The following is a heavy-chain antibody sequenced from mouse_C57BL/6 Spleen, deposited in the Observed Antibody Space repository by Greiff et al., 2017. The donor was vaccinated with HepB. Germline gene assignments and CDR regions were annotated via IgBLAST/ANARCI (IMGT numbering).Heavy chain of an antibody. Sequence: EVKLEESGGGLVKPGGSLKLSCAASGFTFSSYTMSWVRQTPEKRLEWVATISGGGGNTYYPDSVKGRFTISRDNAKNTLYLQMSSLRSEDTALYYCARLSKNAMDYWGQGTSVTVSS. D-gene: IGHD2-5*01. CDR1: GFTFSSYT. J-gene: IGHJ4*01. CDR3: ARLSKNAMDY. CDR2: ISGGGGNT. V-gene: IGHV5-9*01.